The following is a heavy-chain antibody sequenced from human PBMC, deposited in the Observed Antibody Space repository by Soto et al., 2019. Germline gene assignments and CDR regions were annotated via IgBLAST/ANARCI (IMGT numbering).Heavy chain of an antibody. CDR3: GRDSVESLLSFYYYSTDV. CDR2: IKQDGTEI. J-gene: IGHJ6*02. V-gene: IGHV3-7*01. CDR1: GFSFSSYW. D-gene: IGHD3-3*01. Sequence: GSLRLSCAASGFSFSSYWMSWVRQAPGKGLEWVANIKQDGTEIYYVDSVRGRFIISRDNAKNSLYLQMNSLRAEDTAVYYCGRDSVESLLSFYYYSTDVWAQGTPVPVSS.